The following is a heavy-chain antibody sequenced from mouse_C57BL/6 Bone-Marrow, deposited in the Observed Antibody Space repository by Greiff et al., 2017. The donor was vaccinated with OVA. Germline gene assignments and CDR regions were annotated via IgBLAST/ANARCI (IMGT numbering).Heavy chain of an antibody. Sequence: QVQLQQPGAELVMPGASVKLSCKASGYPFTSYWMHWVKQRPGQGLEWIGEIDPSDSYTNYNQKFKGKSTLTVDKSSSTAYMQLSSLTSEDSAVYYCARGTTVAPFYWGQGTTLTVSS. J-gene: IGHJ2*01. CDR3: ARGTTVAPFY. CDR1: GYPFTSYW. D-gene: IGHD1-1*01. V-gene: IGHV1-69*01. CDR2: IDPSDSYT.